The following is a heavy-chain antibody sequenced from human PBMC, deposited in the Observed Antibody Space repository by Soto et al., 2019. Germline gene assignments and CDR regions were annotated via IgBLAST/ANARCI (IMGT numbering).Heavy chain of an antibody. Sequence: SLRLSCAASGFTFSSYGMHWVHQAPGKGLEWVAVIWYDGSNKYYADSVKGRFTISRDNSKNTLYLQMNSLRAEDTAVYYCARDNRPFYYYSYMDVWGKGTTVTVSS. CDR1: GFTFSSYG. J-gene: IGHJ6*03. CDR3: ARDNRPFYYYSYMDV. CDR2: IWYDGSNK. V-gene: IGHV3-33*01.